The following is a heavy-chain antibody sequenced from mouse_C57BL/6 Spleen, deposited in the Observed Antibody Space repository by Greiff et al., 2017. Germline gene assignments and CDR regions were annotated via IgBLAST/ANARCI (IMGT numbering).Heavy chain of an antibody. J-gene: IGHJ1*03. Sequence: VQLQESGPGLVQPSQSLSITCTVSGFSLTSYGVHWVRQSPGKGLEWLGVIWSGGGTDYNAAFISSLGIRKDNSTSQVFFKMNSLQGDDTAIYYCARNYGWETYYFDVWGTGTTLTVSS. CDR1: GFSLTSYG. CDR2: IWSGGGT. V-gene: IGHV2-2*01. CDR3: ARNYGWETYYFDV. D-gene: IGHD1-1*01.